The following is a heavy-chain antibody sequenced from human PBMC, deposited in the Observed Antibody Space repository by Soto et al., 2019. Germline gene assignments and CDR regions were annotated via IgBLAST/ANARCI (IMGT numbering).Heavy chain of an antibody. CDR2: TYYRSKWFH. V-gene: IGHV6-1*01. CDR1: GVSVSSDITS. CDR3: ARGNALDV. Sequence: QGQLQQSGPGLVKPSQTLSLTCAISGVSVSSDITSWNWIRQSPSRGLEWLGRTYYRSKWFHDYAASVKSRITINPVTSKNQFSLELNSMTPEDTAVYYCARGNALDVWGQGTVVTVSS. D-gene: IGHD3-10*01. J-gene: IGHJ3*01.